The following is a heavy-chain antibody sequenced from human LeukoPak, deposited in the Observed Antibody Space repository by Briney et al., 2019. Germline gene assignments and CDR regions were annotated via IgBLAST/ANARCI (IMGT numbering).Heavy chain of an antibody. CDR3: ARELGGGYCSGGSCYFAYFQH. V-gene: IGHV7-4-1*02. CDR1: GYTFTSYA. J-gene: IGHJ1*01. CDR2: INTNTGNP. Sequence: ASVKVSCKASGYTFTSYAMNWVRQAPGQGLEWMGWINTNTGNPTYAQGFTGRFVFSLDTSVSTAYLQISSLKAEDTAVYYCARELGGGYCSGGSCYFAYFQHWGQGTLVTVSS. D-gene: IGHD2-15*01.